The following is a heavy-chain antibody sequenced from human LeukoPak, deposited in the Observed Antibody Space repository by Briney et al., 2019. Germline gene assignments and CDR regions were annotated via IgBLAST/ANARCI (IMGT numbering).Heavy chain of an antibody. CDR3: ARGSSPAWPPPPPYGDYSHHFDY. CDR2: ISAYSGNT. Sequence: ASVKVSCKASGYTFTSYGISWVRQAPGQGLEWMGWISAYSGNTNCAQKLQGRVTMTTDTSTSTAYMELRSLRSDDTAVYYCARGSSPAWPPPPPYGDYSHHFDYWGQGTLVTVSS. CDR1: GYTFTSYG. V-gene: IGHV1-18*01. D-gene: IGHD4-17*01. J-gene: IGHJ4*02.